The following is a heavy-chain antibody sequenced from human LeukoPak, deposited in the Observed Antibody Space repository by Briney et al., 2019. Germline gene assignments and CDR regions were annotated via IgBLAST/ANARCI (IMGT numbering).Heavy chain of an antibody. Sequence: SGGSLRLSCAASGFTFSSYAMSWVRQAPGKGLEWVSAISGSGGSTYYADSVKGRFTISRDNAKNSLYLQMNSLRAEDTAVYYCARDSLLPLRYCSGGSCYPSFDYWGQGTLVTVSS. CDR3: ARDSLLPLRYCSGGSCYPSFDY. CDR1: GFTFSSYA. D-gene: IGHD2-15*01. V-gene: IGHV3-23*01. CDR2: ISGSGGST. J-gene: IGHJ4*02.